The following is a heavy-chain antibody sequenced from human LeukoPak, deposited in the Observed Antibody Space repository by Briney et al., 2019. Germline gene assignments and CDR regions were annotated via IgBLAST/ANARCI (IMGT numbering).Heavy chain of an antibody. Sequence: PSETLSLTCTVSGGSISSYYWTWIRQPPGKGLEWIGFIYYSGSTNYNPSLKSRVTISVDTSKNQFSLRLTSVTAADTAVYFCASISIAAARKAFDIWGQGTMVTVSS. CDR3: ASISIAAARKAFDI. CDR1: GGSISSYY. D-gene: IGHD6-13*01. CDR2: IYYSGST. J-gene: IGHJ3*02. V-gene: IGHV4-59*08.